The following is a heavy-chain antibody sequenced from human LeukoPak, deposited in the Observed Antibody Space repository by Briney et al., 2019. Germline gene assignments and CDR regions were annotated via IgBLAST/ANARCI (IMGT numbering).Heavy chain of an antibody. Sequence: SETPSLTCAVYGGSFSGYYWSWIRQPPGKGLEWIGYIYYSGSTNYNPSLKSRVTISVDTSKNQFSLKLSSVTAADTAVYYCARTTRLGSSSWFDPWGQGTLVTVSS. CDR1: GGSFSGYY. D-gene: IGHD6-6*01. CDR3: ARTTRLGSSSWFDP. CDR2: IYYSGST. V-gene: IGHV4-59*01. J-gene: IGHJ5*02.